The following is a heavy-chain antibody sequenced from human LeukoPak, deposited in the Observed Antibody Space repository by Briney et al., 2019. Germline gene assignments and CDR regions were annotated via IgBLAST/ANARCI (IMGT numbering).Heavy chain of an antibody. D-gene: IGHD3-22*01. Sequence: PVASVKVSCKASGYTFTSYAMHWVRQAPGQRLEWMGWINAGNGNTKYSQKFQGRVTITRDTSASTAYMELSSLRSEDTAVYYCARESRYYDSSGYSYYFDYWGQGTLVTVSS. CDR2: INAGNGNT. CDR3: ARESRYYDSSGYSYYFDY. CDR1: GYTFTSYA. J-gene: IGHJ4*02. V-gene: IGHV1-3*01.